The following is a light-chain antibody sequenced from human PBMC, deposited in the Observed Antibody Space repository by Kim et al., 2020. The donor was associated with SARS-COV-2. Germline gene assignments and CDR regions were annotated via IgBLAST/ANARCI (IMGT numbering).Light chain of an antibody. V-gene: IGLV1-47*02. CDR3: AVWDDSLSSRL. J-gene: IGLJ3*02. CDR2: SDT. CDR1: NSNIANSY. Sequence: GETFTSSCSGSNSNIANSYVYWYQQLPGTAPKLLIYSDTQRPSGVPDRFSGSKSGSSASLAISGLQSEDEAHYFCAVWDDSLSSRLFGGGTQLTVL.